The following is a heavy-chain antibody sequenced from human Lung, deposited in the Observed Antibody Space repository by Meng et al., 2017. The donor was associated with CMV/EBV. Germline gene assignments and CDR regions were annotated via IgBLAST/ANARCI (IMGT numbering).Heavy chain of an antibody. CDR2: IYYSGST. Sequence: SXTLSLXCTVSPGSISGSDYYWGWIRQPPGKGLEWIGYIYYSGSTYYNPSLKSRLTISVDTSKNQFSLNLKSVTAADTAVYYCVKTAGTPGTTWYFDTWGQGNXVTVSS. CDR3: VKTAGTPGTTWYFDT. CDR1: PGSISGSDYY. V-gene: IGHV4-30-4*02. J-gene: IGHJ5*02. D-gene: IGHD1-7*01.